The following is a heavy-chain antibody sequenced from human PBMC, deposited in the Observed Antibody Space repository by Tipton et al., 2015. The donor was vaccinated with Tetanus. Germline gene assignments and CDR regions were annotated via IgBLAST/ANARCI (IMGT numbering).Heavy chain of an antibody. CDR2: INHSGST. J-gene: IGHJ4*02. V-gene: IGHV4-39*07. D-gene: IGHD2-15*01. CDR1: GGSISSSSYY. Sequence: TLSLTCTVSGGSISSSSYYWGWIRQPPGKGLEWIGEINHSGSTNYNPSLKSRVTISVDTSKNQFSLKLSSVTAADTAVYYCAREKYYCSGGSCYFDYWGQGTLVTVSS. CDR3: AREKYYCSGGSCYFDY.